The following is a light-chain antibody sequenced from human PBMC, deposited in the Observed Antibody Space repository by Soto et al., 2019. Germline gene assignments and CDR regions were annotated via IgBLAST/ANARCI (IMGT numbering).Light chain of an antibody. CDR1: QGIAPY. Sequence: DVPMTQSPSSLSAFVGDRATITCRASQGIAPYLAWFQQKPGKVPKLLIYATSTLQSGVPSRFSGSGSGTDFTLTINSLQPEDVGTYYCQKYNSAPLTFGGGTKVEIK. CDR3: QKYNSAPLT. V-gene: IGKV1-27*01. CDR2: ATS. J-gene: IGKJ4*01.